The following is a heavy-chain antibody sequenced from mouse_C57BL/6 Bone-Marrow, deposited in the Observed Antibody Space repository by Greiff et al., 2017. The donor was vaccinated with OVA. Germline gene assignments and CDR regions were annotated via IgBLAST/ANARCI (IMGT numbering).Heavy chain of an antibody. V-gene: IGHV1-50*01. Sequence: QVQLQQPGAELVKPGASVKLSCKASGYTFTSYWMQWVKQRPGQGLEWIGEIDPSDSYTNHNQKFKGKATLTVDTSSSTAYMQLSSLTSEDSAVYYCARGYYGSFYWYFDVWGTGTTVTVSS. CDR3: ARGYYGSFYWYFDV. CDR1: GYTFTSYW. J-gene: IGHJ1*03. D-gene: IGHD1-1*01. CDR2: IDPSDSYT.